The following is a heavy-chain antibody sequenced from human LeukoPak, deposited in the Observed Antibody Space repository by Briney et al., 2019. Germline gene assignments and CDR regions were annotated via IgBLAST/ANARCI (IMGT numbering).Heavy chain of an antibody. CDR2: INPSSGST. D-gene: IGHD6-6*01. CDR1: GYTFTSYY. V-gene: IGHV1-46*01. Sequence: ASVKVSCKASGYTFTSYYIHWVRQAPGQGLEWMGIINPSSGSTTYAQKFQGRVTMTRDTSTSTVYMELSSLRSEDTAIYYCARMWAARRIYYFDYWGQGTLVTVSS. CDR3: ARMWAARRIYYFDY. J-gene: IGHJ4*02.